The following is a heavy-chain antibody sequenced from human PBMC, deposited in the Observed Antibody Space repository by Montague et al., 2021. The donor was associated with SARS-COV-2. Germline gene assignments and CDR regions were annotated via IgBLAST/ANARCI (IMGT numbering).Heavy chain of an antibody. Sequence: SLRLSCPASGFNFTHYAMYWVRQAPGKGLDWVATISYDGTKTYYTDSVKGRFTISRDNSKDTLHLQLSSLRLDDTAIYYCARGGRYIDWLLLPYWGQGALVTVSS. CDR2: ISYDGTKT. J-gene: IGHJ4*02. V-gene: IGHV3-30*04. D-gene: IGHD3-9*01. CDR3: ARGGRYIDWLLLPY. CDR1: GFNFTHYA.